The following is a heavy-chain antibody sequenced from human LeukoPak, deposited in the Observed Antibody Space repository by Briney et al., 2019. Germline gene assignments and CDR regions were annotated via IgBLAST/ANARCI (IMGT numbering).Heavy chain of an antibody. CDR2: IYYSGST. J-gene: IGHJ5*02. Sequence: SETLSLTCTVSGGSISSGGYYWSWIRQHPGKGLEWIGYIYYSGSTYYNPSLKSRVTISVDTSKNQFSLKLSSVTAADTAVYYCARSRYSSSWVRTGWFDPWGQGTLVTVSS. V-gene: IGHV4-31*03. D-gene: IGHD6-13*01. CDR3: ARSRYSSSWVRTGWFDP. CDR1: GGSISSGGYY.